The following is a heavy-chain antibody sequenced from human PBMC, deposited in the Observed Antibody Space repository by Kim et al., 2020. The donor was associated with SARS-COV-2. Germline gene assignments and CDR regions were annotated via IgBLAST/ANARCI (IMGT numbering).Heavy chain of an antibody. D-gene: IGHD3-9*01. J-gene: IGHJ5*02. Sequence: GGSLRLSCAASGFTFSSYAMSWVRQAPGKGLEWVSAISGSGGSTYYADSVKSRFTISRDNSKNTLYLQMNSLRAEDTAVYYCAKVQMRGYFDWLGNWGFDPWGQGTLVTVSS. CDR2: ISGSGGST. CDR3: AKVQMRGYFDWLGNWGFDP. CDR1: GFTFSSYA. V-gene: IGHV3-23*01.